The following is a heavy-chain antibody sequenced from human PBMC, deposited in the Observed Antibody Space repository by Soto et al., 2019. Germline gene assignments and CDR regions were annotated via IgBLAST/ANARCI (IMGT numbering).Heavy chain of an antibody. Sequence: QVQLVQSGAEVKKPGASVKVSCNASGYTFTSYDINWVRQATGQGLEWMGWMNPNSGNTGYAQKFQGRDTMTRNTSISKAYMELSRLRSEDTAVYYCAYTCSCGSCYLGEVWGQGTTVTVSS. CDR2: MNPNSGNT. J-gene: IGHJ6*02. D-gene: IGHD2-15*01. V-gene: IGHV1-8*01. CDR3: AYTCSCGSCYLGEV. CDR1: GYTFTSYD.